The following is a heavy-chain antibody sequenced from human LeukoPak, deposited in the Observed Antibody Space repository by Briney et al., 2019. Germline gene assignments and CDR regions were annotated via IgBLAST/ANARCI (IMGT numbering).Heavy chain of an antibody. CDR2: IDHGGGT. J-gene: IGHJ4*02. CDR3: ATHPNADYD. V-gene: IGHV4-59*08. Sequence: SETLSLTCTVSGGSISSYYWSWIRQPAGKGLEWIGEIDHGGGTNYNPSLKSRVTISLDTSKNQALLKLTSVTAADTALYYCATHPNADYDWGQGTLVTVSS. D-gene: IGHD4-17*01. CDR1: GGSISSYY.